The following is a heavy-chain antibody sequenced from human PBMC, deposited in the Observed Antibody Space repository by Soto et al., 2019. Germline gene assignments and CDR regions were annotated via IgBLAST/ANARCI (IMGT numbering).Heavy chain of an antibody. D-gene: IGHD3-22*01. Sequence: SETLSLTCTVSGGSISSYYWSWIRQPAGKGLEWIGRIYTSGSTNYNPSLKSRVTMSVDTSKNQSSLKLSSVTAADTAVYYCARAAGDDSSGFYYKGYYFDYWGQGTLVTAPQ. CDR1: GGSISSYY. J-gene: IGHJ4*02. CDR2: IYTSGST. CDR3: ARAAGDDSSGFYYKGYYFDY. V-gene: IGHV4-4*07.